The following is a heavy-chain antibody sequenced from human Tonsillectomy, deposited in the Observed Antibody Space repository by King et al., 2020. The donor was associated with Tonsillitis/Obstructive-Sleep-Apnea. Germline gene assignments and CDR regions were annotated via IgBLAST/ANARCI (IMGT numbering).Heavy chain of an antibody. V-gene: IGHV2-26*01. CDR2: IFSNDEK. CDR3: ATQPSSSHWFDP. CDR1: GFSLSNARMG. D-gene: IGHD6-6*01. Sequence: VTFKESGPVLVKPPETLTLTCTVSGFSLSNARMGVSWIRQPPGKALEWLAHIFSNDEKSYSTSLKSRLTISKDTSKSQVVLTMTNMDPVDTATYYCATQPSSSHWFDPWGQGTLVTVSS. J-gene: IGHJ5*02.